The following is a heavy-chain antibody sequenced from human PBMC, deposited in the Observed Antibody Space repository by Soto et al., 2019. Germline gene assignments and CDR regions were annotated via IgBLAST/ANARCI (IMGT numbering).Heavy chain of an antibody. CDR2: INAGNGNT. Sequence: ASVKVSCKASGYTFTSYAMHWVRQAPGQRLEWMGWINAGNGNTKYSQKFQGRVTITRDTSASTAYMELSSLRSEDTAVYYCARVTSGYSRPRHLYLQHWGQGTLVTFSS. D-gene: IGHD6-13*01. V-gene: IGHV1-3*01. CDR3: ARVTSGYSRPRHLYLQH. J-gene: IGHJ1*01. CDR1: GYTFTSYA.